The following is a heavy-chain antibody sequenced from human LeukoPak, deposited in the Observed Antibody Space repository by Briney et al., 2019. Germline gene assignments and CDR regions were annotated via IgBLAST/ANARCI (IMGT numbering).Heavy chain of an antibody. Sequence: PSETLSLTCTVSGGSISSSSYYWGWIRQPPGKGLEWIGSIYYSGSTYYNPSLKSRVTISVDTSKNQFSLKLSSVTAADTAVYYCARVGLNLEMATIHFDYWGQGTLVTVSS. V-gene: IGHV4-39*07. CDR1: GGSISSSSYY. CDR2: IYYSGST. J-gene: IGHJ4*02. CDR3: ARVGLNLEMATIHFDY. D-gene: IGHD5-24*01.